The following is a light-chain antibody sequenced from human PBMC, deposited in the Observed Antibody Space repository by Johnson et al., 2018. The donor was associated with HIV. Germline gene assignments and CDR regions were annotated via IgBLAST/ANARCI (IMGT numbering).Light chain of an antibody. CDR3: GTWASSLRAGF. Sequence: QAVLTQPPSVSAAPGQKVTISCSGSSSNIGNNYVSWYQQLPGTAPKLLIYDNNKRPSGIPDRFSGSKSGTSATLGITGLQTGDEADYYCGTWASSLRAGFFGTGTKVTGL. V-gene: IGLV1-51*01. CDR1: SSNIGNNY. CDR2: DNN. J-gene: IGLJ1*01.